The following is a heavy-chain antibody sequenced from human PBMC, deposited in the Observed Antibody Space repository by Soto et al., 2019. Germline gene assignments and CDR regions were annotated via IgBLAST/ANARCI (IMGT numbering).Heavy chain of an antibody. J-gene: IGHJ4*02. Sequence: QVQLVQSGAEVKKPGSSVKVSCKASGGTFSSYAISWVRQAPGQGLEWMGGIIPIFGTANYAQKFQGRVTITADESTSTAYMELSSLRSEDTAVYYCARGTYYDFWSGYYPFYYFDSWGQGTLVTVSS. CDR2: IIPIFGTA. V-gene: IGHV1-69*01. CDR1: GGTFSSYA. CDR3: ARGTYYDFWSGYYPFYYFDS. D-gene: IGHD3-3*01.